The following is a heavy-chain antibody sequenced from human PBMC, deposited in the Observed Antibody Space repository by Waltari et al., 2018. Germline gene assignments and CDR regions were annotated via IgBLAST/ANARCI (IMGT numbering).Heavy chain of an antibody. CDR2: VNWNGDTT. CDR1: GFIFEDYD. J-gene: IGHJ2*01. D-gene: IGHD3-16*01. V-gene: IGHV3-20*04. CDR3: ARDSAYRGFDL. Sequence: EVQLVASGGGVVRPGGSLRLSCPASGFIFEDYDVSWVRQVPGKGLEWIANVNWNGDTTTYADSVKGRFTISRDNAKNSLSLRMHSLRAEDTAFYFCARDSAYRGFDLWGRGTLVTVSS.